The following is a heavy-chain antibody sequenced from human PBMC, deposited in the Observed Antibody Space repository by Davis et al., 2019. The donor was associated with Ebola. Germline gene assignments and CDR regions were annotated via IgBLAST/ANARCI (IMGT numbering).Heavy chain of an antibody. CDR2: MFTYTGKT. V-gene: IGHV1-18*01. J-gene: IGHJ4*02. D-gene: IGHD6-6*01. CDR1: GGPYDDYG. Sequence: ASVKVSCKFSGGPYDDYGINWVRQAPGEGLEWMGYMFTYTGKTKFAQNLQGRLTMTTDKTTGTAYMELSSLRSEDTAVYYCAYSSSSPFDYWGQGTLVTVSS. CDR3: AYSSSSPFDY.